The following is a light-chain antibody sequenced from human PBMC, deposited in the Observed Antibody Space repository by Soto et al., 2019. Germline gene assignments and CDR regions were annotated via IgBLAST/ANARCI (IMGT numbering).Light chain of an antibody. J-gene: IGLJ1*01. CDR3: CSYAGSYTYV. CDR1: SSDVGGYNY. V-gene: IGLV2-11*01. Sequence: QSVLTQPRSVSGSPGQSVTISCTGTSSDVGGYNYVSWYQQHPGKAPKLMIYDVIKRPSGVPDRFSGSKSGNSASLTISGLQAEDEAHYFCCSYAGSYTYVFGNGTKVTV. CDR2: DVI.